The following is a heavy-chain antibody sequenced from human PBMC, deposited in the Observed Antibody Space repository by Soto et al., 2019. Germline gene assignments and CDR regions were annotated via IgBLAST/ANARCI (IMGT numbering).Heavy chain of an antibody. D-gene: IGHD5-12*01. V-gene: IGHV3-66*01. CDR1: GFTVSSNY. CDR2: IYSGGTT. CDR3: AARNIVAPY. Sequence: EVQLVESGGGLVQPGESLRLSCAASGFTVSSNYMNWVRQAPGKGLEWVSLIYSGGTTDYADSVKGRFTISRDNTKNTLYLQMNSLRAEDTAVYYCAARNIVAPYWGQGTLVTVSS. J-gene: IGHJ4*02.